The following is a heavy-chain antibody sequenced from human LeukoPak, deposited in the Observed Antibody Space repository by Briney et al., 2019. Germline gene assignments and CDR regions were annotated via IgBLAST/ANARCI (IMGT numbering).Heavy chain of an antibody. D-gene: IGHD3-22*01. CDR3: ARALDYYDSSGYPVGPHDI. CDR2: INHSGST. CDR1: GGSFSGYY. Sequence: SSETLSLTCAVYGGSFSGYYWGWIRQPPGKGLEWIGEINHSGSTNYNPSLKSRVTISVDTSKNQFSLKLSSVTAADTAVYYCARALDYYDSSGYPVGPHDIWGQGTMVTVSS. J-gene: IGHJ3*02. V-gene: IGHV4-34*01.